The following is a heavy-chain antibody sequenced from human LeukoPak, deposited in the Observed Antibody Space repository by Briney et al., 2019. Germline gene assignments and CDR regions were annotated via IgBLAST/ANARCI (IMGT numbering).Heavy chain of an antibody. V-gene: IGHV3-23*01. CDR2: ITGSGTST. Sequence: PGASLRLSCVASGFTFSNYAMSWVRQAPGKGLEWVSAITGSGTSTYYADSLKGRFTISRVNSKNTVFLQMNSLRHEDTAIYYCVIWGDYDVLTGYYVPDYWGQGTLVTVSS. J-gene: IGHJ4*02. CDR1: GFTFSNYA. CDR3: VIWGDYDVLTGYYVPDY. D-gene: IGHD3-9*01.